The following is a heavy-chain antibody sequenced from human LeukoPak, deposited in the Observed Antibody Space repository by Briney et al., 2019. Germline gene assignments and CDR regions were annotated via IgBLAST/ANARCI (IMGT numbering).Heavy chain of an antibody. Sequence: GGSLRLSCEASGFTFSNYWMHWVRQAPGKGLMWVSQISTDGSQTFYADSVKGRFTISRGNAKNTLFLQMDSLRPEDAAVYYCVRSLRSADFWGQEPWSPFPQ. CDR1: GFTFSNYW. V-gene: IGHV3-74*01. CDR3: VRSLRSADF. J-gene: IGHJ5*01. CDR2: ISTDGSQT.